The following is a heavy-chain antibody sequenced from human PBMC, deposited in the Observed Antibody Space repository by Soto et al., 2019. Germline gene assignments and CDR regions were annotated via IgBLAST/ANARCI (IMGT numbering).Heavy chain of an antibody. CDR1: GFTFSTYV. Sequence: PGGSLRLSCAASGFTFSTYVMNWVRQAPGQGLEWVSSILGGGASTYYADSVRGRFTISRDNAMRSLFLHMNSLRDEDTAVYYCARDGKGAAYTHGPYYFDYWGQGALVTVSS. CDR2: ILGGGAST. J-gene: IGHJ4*02. V-gene: IGHV3-23*01. CDR3: ARDGKGAAYTHGPYYFDY. D-gene: IGHD1-1*01.